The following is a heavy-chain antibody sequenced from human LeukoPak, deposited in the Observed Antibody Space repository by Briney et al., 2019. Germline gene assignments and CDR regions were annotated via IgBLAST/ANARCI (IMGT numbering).Heavy chain of an antibody. CDR3: ARESNPARPLDY. J-gene: IGHJ4*02. CDR1: GGSISSYY. V-gene: IGHV4-4*07. D-gene: IGHD4-11*01. CDR2: IYTSGST. Sequence: SETLSLTCTVSGGSISSYYWSWIRQPAGKGMEWIGRIYTSGSTNYNPSLKSRVTMSVDTSKNQFSLKLSSVTAADTAVYYCARESNPARPLDYWGQGTLVTVSS.